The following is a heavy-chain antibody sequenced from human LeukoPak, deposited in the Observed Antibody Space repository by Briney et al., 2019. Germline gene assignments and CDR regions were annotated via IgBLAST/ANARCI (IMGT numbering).Heavy chain of an antibody. CDR2: IHYIGNT. CDR1: GGSISSYY. D-gene: IGHD4-11*01. V-gene: IGHV4-59*01. J-gene: IGHJ4*02. Sequence: SETLSLTCTVSGGSISSYYWSWIRQPPGKGLEWIGNIHYIGNTNYNPSLKSRVTISVDTSKNQFSLKLSSVTAADTAVYYCARVTPYSKQIDYWGQGTLVTVSS. CDR3: ARVTPYSKQIDY.